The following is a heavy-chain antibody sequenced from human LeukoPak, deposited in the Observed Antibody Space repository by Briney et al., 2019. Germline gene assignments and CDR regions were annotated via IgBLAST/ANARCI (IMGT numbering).Heavy chain of an antibody. CDR2: IKQDGSEK. V-gene: IGHV3-7*04. CDR3: ARAGATSRYY. D-gene: IGHD2-2*01. J-gene: IGHJ4*02. CDR1: GFPLSRFW. Sequence: GSLRLPCASSGFPLSRFWINWVRQAPGEGLEWVANIKQDGSEKFYVDSVKGRFTISRNNARNSVYLQMNSLRVEDTAVYFCARAGATSRYYWGQGTLVTVSS.